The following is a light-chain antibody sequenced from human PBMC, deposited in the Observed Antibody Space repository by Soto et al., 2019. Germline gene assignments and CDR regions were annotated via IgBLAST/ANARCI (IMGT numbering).Light chain of an antibody. Sequence: EIVLTQSPGTLSLSPGERATLSCRASQSVSSNYLAWYQQKPGQAPRLLIHGASSRATGIPDRFSGSGSGTDFTLTIGRLEPEDFAVYYCQQYGSSPYTFGRGTKLEIK. V-gene: IGKV3-20*01. CDR2: GAS. J-gene: IGKJ2*01. CDR1: QSVSSNY. CDR3: QQYGSSPYT.